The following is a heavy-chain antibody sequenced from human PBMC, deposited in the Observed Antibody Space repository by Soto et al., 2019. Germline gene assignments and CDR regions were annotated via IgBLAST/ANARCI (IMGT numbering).Heavy chain of an antibody. CDR2: INSDGSST. D-gene: IGHD4-17*01. J-gene: IGHJ4*02. CDR3: AKDSDYGDYKYYFDY. CDR1: GFTFSSYW. V-gene: IGHV3-74*01. Sequence: GGSLRLSCAASGFTFSSYWMHWVRQAPGKGLVWVSRINSDGSSTSYADSVKGRFTISRDNAKNTLYLQMNSLRAEDTAVYYCAKDSDYGDYKYYFDYWGQVTLVTVSS.